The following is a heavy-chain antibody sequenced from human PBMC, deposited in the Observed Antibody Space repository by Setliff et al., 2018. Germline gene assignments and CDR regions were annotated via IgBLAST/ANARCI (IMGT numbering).Heavy chain of an antibody. V-gene: IGHV4-39*01. J-gene: IGHJ4*01. CDR3: VRPGGTTVVARHFDY. CDR1: DDSFTSSRYY. CDR2: IPYSGTP. D-gene: IGHD2-15*01. Sequence: SETLSLTCTVSDDSFTSSRYYWGWLRQAPGSGLEWIGSIPYSGTPYYNASVESRVTISIDTSRNQFSLELRSVTVADTATYYCVRPGGTTVVARHFDYWGSGILVTVSS.